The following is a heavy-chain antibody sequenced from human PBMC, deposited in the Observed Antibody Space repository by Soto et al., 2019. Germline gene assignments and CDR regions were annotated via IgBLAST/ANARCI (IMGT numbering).Heavy chain of an antibody. V-gene: IGHV3-74*03. CDR2: INPDGSRT. D-gene: IGHD1-26*01. Sequence: EVQLVESGGGLVQPGGSLGLSCAASEFTFTRYWMHWVRQTPGKGLMWVSRINPDGSRTTYADSVKGRFTISRDNAKNTVFLDMNSLRAEDTAVYYCARVASGSYDWFDPWGQGTLVTVSS. J-gene: IGHJ5*02. CDR3: ARVASGSYDWFDP. CDR1: EFTFTRYW.